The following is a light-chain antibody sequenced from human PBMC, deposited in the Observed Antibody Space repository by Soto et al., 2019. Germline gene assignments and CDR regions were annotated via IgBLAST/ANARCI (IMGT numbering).Light chain of an antibody. J-gene: IGKJ2*01. CDR2: KAS. V-gene: IGKV1-5*03. CDR3: QQYDRFPYT. Sequence: DIQMTQPPSTLSASVGDTVTITCRASQSISNWLAWYPQKPGQAPKLLIHKASTLESGVPSRFSGSGSGTEFTLTISSLQPDDFATFYCQQYDRFPYTFGQGTKLEIK. CDR1: QSISNW.